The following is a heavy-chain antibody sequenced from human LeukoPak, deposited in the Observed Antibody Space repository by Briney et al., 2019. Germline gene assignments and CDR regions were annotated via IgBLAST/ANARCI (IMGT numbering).Heavy chain of an antibody. J-gene: IGHJ4*02. Sequence: GESLKISCKGSGYSFTSYWIGWVRQMPGKGLEWMGIIYPGDSDTRYSPSFQGQVTISADKSISTAYLQWSSLKASDTAIYYCARRGGSGAYKGDNFDCWGQGTLVTVSS. CDR1: GYSFTSYW. CDR2: IYPGDSDT. CDR3: ARRGGSGAYKGDNFDC. D-gene: IGHD3-16*01. V-gene: IGHV5-51*01.